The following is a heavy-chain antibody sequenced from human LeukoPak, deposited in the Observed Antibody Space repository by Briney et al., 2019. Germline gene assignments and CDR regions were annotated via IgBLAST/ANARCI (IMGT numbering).Heavy chain of an antibody. Sequence: PGGSLRLSCAASGFAVSRNYLTWVRQAPGKGLEWVSVIYSDGSTFYADSVKGRFTISRDNAKNTVYLQMNSLRVEDTAVYYCARGTWDCWGQGTLVTVSS. J-gene: IGHJ4*02. CDR2: IYSDGST. V-gene: IGHV3-53*05. CDR1: GFAVSRNY. CDR3: ARGTWDC.